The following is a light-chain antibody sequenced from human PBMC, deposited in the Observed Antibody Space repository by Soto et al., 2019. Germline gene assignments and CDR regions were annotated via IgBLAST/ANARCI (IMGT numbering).Light chain of an antibody. J-gene: IGKJ5*01. Sequence: EIVLTQSPGTLSLSPGETATLSCRASQSVSGSYLAWYQQKPGQAPRVLIYAASSRATGIPDKFSGSGSGTDFTLTISSLEPEDFAVYYCQQYGSSPITFGQGTRLEI. CDR1: QSVSGSY. CDR3: QQYGSSPIT. CDR2: AAS. V-gene: IGKV3-20*01.